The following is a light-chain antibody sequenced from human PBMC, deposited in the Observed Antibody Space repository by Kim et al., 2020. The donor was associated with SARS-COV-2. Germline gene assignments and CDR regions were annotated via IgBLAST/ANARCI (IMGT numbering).Light chain of an antibody. CDR2: YVS. Sequence: GQSITISCTTSSSDVGAYNHVSCYQQHPGNTPTLMIYYVSDRPSVISYRFSGSKSGNTASLPISGLQAEDEAHYYCSSHTTSATYVFGTGTKVTVL. V-gene: IGLV2-14*03. J-gene: IGLJ1*01. CDR1: SSDVGAYNH. CDR3: SSHTTSATYV.